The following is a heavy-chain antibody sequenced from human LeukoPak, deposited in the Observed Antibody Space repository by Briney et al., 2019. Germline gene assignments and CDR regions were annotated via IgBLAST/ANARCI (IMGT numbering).Heavy chain of an antibody. V-gene: IGHV3-23*01. D-gene: IGHD1-26*01. CDR1: GFTFNNYA. CDR3: AKRRGSYSFYFDY. J-gene: IGHJ4*02. Sequence: GGSLRLPCAASGFTFNNYAMNWVRQAPGKGLEWVSGISDSGGTTDYADSVKGRFTISRDNSKNTLYLQMNSLRAEDTAVYYCAKRRGSYSFYFDYWGQGTLVTVSS. CDR2: ISDSGGTT.